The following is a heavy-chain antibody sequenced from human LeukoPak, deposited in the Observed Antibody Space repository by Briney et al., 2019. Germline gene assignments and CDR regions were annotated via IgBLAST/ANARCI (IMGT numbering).Heavy chain of an antibody. V-gene: IGHV4-30-4*01. CDR3: ARKYPDHWFDP. CDR1: GGPISSGNYY. J-gene: IGHJ5*02. Sequence: SETLSLTCAVSGGPISSGNYYWSWIRQPPGKGPEWIGYIFYTGSTNYSPSLKSRVSISVDTFKNQFSLKLSSVTAADTAVYYCARKYPDHWFDPWGQGTLVTVSS. CDR2: IFYTGST. D-gene: IGHD6-6*01.